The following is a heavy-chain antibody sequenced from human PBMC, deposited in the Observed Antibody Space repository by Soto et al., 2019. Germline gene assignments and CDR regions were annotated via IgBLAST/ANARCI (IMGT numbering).Heavy chain of an antibody. CDR2: INHSGST. V-gene: IGHV4-34*01. Sequence: QVQLQQWGAGLLKPSETLSLTCAVYGGSFSGYYWSWIRQTPGKGLEWIGEINHSGSTNYNPSLKSRVTISVDTSKNQFSLKLSSVTAADTAVYYCARGPRFKLRSNWFDPWGQGTLVTVSS. CDR1: GGSFSGYY. CDR3: ARGPRFKLRSNWFDP. D-gene: IGHD3-3*01. J-gene: IGHJ5*02.